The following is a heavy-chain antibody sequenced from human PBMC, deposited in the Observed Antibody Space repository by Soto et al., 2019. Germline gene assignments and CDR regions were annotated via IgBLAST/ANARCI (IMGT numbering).Heavy chain of an antibody. D-gene: IGHD3-16*01. V-gene: IGHV3-7*03. Sequence: GGSLRRSCAASGVSFSSYAMSWVRQAPGKGLEWVANINLDGTEKNYVDSVKGRFTISRDNADNSLFLQMNSLGVEDTAVYYCVKGGYYFDFWGQGTRVTVSS. J-gene: IGHJ4*02. CDR2: INLDGTEK. CDR3: VKGGYYFDF. CDR1: GVSFSSYA.